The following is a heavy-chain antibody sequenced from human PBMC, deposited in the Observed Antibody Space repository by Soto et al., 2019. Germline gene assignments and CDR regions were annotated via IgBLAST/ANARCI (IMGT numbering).Heavy chain of an antibody. Sequence: SETLSLTCTVSGDSISSYHWTWIRQPPGKGLEWIGSIHYTGYSSYSPSLKSRVFMSVDTSKEQFSLSLTSVTAADTALYYCARAAFGPYDSSGYYDYWGQGILVTVSS. J-gene: IGHJ4*02. CDR3: ARAAFGPYDSSGYYDY. V-gene: IGHV4-59*01. CDR1: GDSISSYH. CDR2: IHYTGYS. D-gene: IGHD3-22*01.